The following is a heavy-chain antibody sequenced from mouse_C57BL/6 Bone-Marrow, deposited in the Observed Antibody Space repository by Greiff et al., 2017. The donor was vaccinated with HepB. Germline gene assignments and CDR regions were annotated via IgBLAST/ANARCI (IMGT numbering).Heavy chain of an antibody. V-gene: IGHV5-16*01. J-gene: IGHJ3*01. CDR1: GFTFSDYY. D-gene: IGHD2-4*01. Sequence: EVKLMESEGGLVQPGSSMKLSCTASGFTFSDYYMAWVRQVPEKGLEWVANINYDGSSTYYLDSLKSRFIISRDNAKNILYLQMSSLKSEDTATYYCARGTYDYDVAWFAYWGQGTLVTVSA. CDR2: INYDGSST. CDR3: ARGTYDYDVAWFAY.